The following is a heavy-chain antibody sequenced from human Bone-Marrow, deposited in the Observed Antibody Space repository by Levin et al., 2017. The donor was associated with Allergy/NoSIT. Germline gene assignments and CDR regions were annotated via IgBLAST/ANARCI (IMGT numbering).Heavy chain of an antibody. D-gene: IGHD6-19*01. CDR1: GFTFSSYG. Sequence: GGSLRLSCAASGFTFSSYGMHWVRQAPGKGLEWVAVIWYDGINKYYGDSVKGRFTISRDNSKNTLYLQMSSLTAEDTAVYYCARGYTSAWYSERNDYWGKGTLVTVSS. J-gene: IGHJ4*02. V-gene: IGHV3-33*01. CDR3: ARGYTSAWYSERNDY. CDR2: IWYDGINK.